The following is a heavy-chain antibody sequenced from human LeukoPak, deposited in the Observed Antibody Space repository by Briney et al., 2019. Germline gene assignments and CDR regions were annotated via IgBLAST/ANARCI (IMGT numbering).Heavy chain of an antibody. Sequence: GGSLRLSCAASGFTFSSYAMSWVRQAPGKGLEWVSAISGSGGSTYYADSVKGRFTISRDNSKNTLYLQMNSLRAEDTAVYYCAKTDSSSWYVSNWFDPWGEGTLVTVSS. CDR1: GFTFSSYA. J-gene: IGHJ5*02. CDR3: AKTDSSSWYVSNWFDP. D-gene: IGHD6-13*01. CDR2: ISGSGGST. V-gene: IGHV3-23*01.